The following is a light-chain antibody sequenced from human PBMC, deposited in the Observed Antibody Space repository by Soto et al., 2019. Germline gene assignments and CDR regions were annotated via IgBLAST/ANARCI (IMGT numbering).Light chain of an antibody. Sequence: EIVMTQSPATLSVSPGERATLSCRASQSVSSKLAWYQLKPGKAPSLLIYGASTRATGIQARFSGSGSGKEFTLTISSLQSEDFEVYYCQHYNSWPLTFGGGTKVEIK. V-gene: IGKV3-15*01. CDR3: QHYNSWPLT. J-gene: IGKJ4*01. CDR2: GAS. CDR1: QSVSSK.